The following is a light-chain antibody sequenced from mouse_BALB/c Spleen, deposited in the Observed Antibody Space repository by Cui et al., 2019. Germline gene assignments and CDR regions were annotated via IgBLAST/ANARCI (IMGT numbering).Light chain of an antibody. CDR3: QQRSSYPFT. J-gene: IGKJ4*01. Sequence: QIILTQSPAIMSASPGEQVTITCSASSSVRYMHWFQQKPGTSPKLWIYSTSNLASGVPARFSGSGSGTSYSLTISRMEAEDAATYYCQQRSSYPFTFGSGTKLEIK. CDR2: STS. V-gene: IGKV4-57*01. CDR1: SSVRY.